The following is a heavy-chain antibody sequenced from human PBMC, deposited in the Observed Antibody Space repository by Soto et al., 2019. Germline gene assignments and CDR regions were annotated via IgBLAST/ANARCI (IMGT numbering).Heavy chain of an antibody. J-gene: IGHJ6*02. V-gene: IGHV3-15*07. Sequence: PGGSLRLSCAASGFTFSNAWMNWVRQAPGKGLEWVGRIKSKTDGGTTDYAAPVKGRFTISRDDSKNTLYLQMNSLKTEDTAVYYCTTVPTATPYYYHYGMDVWGQGTTVTVSS. CDR1: GFTFSNAW. CDR3: TTVPTATPYYYHYGMDV. D-gene: IGHD4-4*01. CDR2: IKSKTDGGTT.